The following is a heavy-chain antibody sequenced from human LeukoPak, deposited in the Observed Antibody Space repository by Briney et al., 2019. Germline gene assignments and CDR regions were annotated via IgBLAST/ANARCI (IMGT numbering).Heavy chain of an antibody. CDR1: GFTFSSYG. D-gene: IGHD3-10*01. CDR3: ARGRWGRFGELPHSDAFDI. CDR2: ISYDGSNK. Sequence: GGSLRLSCAASGFTFSSYGMHWVRQAPGKGLEWVAVISYDGSNKYYADSVKGRFTISRDNSKNTLYLQMNSLRAEDTAVYYCARGRWGRFGELPHSDAFDIWGQGTMVTVSS. J-gene: IGHJ3*02. V-gene: IGHV3-30*03.